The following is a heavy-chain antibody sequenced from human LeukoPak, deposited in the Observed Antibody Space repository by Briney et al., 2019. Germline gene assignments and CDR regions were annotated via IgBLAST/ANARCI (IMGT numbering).Heavy chain of an antibody. CDR1: GGSLSGYY. V-gene: IGHV4-34*01. CDR3: AGDLYYAGRGHPPKP. D-gene: IGHD3-10*01. Sequence: SETLSLTCAVYGGSLSGYYWNWIRQPPGMGLEWIGEINHNGSSDYHPSLKSRVTMSVDTSKNQFSLRLHSVTAADTAVYYCAGDLYYAGRGHPPKPWGQGTLVIVSS. CDR2: INHNGSS. J-gene: IGHJ4*02.